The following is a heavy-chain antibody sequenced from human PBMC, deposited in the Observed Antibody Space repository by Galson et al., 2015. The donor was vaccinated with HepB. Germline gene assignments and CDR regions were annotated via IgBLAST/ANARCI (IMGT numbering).Heavy chain of an antibody. CDR2: IYPGDSDT. CDR1: GYTFTSYW. J-gene: IGHJ4*02. Sequence: QSEAEVKKAGESLIISCKGSGYTFTSYWIGWVRQMPGKGLELMGIIYPGDSDTKYSPSFQGQVTISADKSISTAYLQWSRLRASDTAMYFCARQGGWELNGGYYFDYWGRGTLVTVSS. V-gene: IGHV5-51*01. D-gene: IGHD4-23*01. CDR3: ARQGGWELNGGYYFDY.